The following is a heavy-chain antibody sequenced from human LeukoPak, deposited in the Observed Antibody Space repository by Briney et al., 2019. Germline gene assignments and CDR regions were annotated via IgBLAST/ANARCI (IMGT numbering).Heavy chain of an antibody. CDR1: GFTFRTYW. J-gene: IGHJ5*01. Sequence: GSLRLSCAASGFTFRTYWMSWVRPTPGKGLEWVANIKEDGSRQYYVDSVKGRFTISRDNAKNSLYLQMNSLRVEDTAVYYCARDGGGYDSWGQGTLVTVSS. D-gene: IGHD5-24*01. V-gene: IGHV3-7*01. CDR2: IKEDGSRQ. CDR3: ARDGGGYDS.